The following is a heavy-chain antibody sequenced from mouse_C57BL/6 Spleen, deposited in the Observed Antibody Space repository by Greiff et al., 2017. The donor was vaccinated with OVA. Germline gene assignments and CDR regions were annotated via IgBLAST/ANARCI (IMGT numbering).Heavy chain of an antibody. J-gene: IGHJ4*01. D-gene: IGHD1-1*01. Sequence: QVQLQQSGAELVMPGASVKLSCKASGYTFTSYWMHWVKQRPGQGLEWIGEIDPSDSYTNYNQKFKGKSTLTVDKSSSTAYMQLSSLTSEDSAVYYCARALLRSYAMDYWGQGTSVTVSS. V-gene: IGHV1-69*01. CDR2: IDPSDSYT. CDR3: ARALLRSYAMDY. CDR1: GYTFTSYW.